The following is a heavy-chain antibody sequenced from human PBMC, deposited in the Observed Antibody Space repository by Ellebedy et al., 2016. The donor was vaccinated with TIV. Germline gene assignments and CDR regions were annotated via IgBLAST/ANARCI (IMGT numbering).Heavy chain of an antibody. Sequence: ASVKVSCXASGYTFTSYGISWVRQAPGQGLEWMGWISAYNGNTHYTQKFQGRVTMTTDTSTSTAYMELRSLTSDDTAVYYCARGDYGGNSGYWGQGTLVTVSS. CDR1: GYTFTSYG. CDR2: ISAYNGNT. CDR3: ARGDYGGNSGY. D-gene: IGHD4-23*01. V-gene: IGHV1-18*01. J-gene: IGHJ4*02.